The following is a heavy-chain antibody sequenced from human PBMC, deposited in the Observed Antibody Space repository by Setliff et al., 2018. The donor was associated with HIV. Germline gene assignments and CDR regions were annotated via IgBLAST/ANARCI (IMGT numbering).Heavy chain of an antibody. CDR1: GGSISSTSYY. CDR2: VYYTGST. Sequence: SETLSLTCSVSGGSISSTSYYWGWIRQPPGKGLEWIGNVYYTGSTYYNPPLKSRVTISIDTSKNQFSLKLSSVTAADTAVYYCARWRWQQSEFDYWGQGALVTVSS. J-gene: IGHJ4*02. V-gene: IGHV4-39*07. CDR3: ARWRWQQSEFDY. D-gene: IGHD3-3*01.